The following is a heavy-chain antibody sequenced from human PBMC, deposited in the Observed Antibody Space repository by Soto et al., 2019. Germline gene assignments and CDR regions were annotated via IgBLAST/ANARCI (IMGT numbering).Heavy chain of an antibody. D-gene: IGHD3-10*01. CDR2: MNPNSGNT. J-gene: IGHJ5*02. CDR1: GYTFTSYD. V-gene: IGHV1-8*01. Sequence: ASVKVSCKASGYTFTSYDINWVRQATGQGLEWMGWMNPNSGNTGYAQKFQGRVTMNRDTSISTAYMELSSLRSEDTAVYYCARGRSITMVRGVIINNWFDPWGQGTLVTVSS. CDR3: ARGRSITMVRGVIINNWFDP.